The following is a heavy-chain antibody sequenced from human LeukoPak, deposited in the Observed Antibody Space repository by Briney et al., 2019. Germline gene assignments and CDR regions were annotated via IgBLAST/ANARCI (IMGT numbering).Heavy chain of an antibody. D-gene: IGHD6-13*01. CDR2: ISYDGSNK. V-gene: IGHV3-30*03. Sequence: GGSLRLSCAASGFTFSSYGMHWVRQAPGKGLEWVAVISYDGSNKYYADSVKGRFTISRDNSKNTLYLQMNSLRAEDTAVYYCVTLAAAGTEPYFDYWGQGTLVTVSS. CDR3: VTLAAAGTEPYFDY. J-gene: IGHJ4*02. CDR1: GFTFSSYG.